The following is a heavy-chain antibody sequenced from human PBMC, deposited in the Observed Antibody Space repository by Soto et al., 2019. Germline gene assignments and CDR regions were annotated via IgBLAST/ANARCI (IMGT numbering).Heavy chain of an antibody. J-gene: IGHJ6*02. V-gene: IGHV1-69*06. CDR2: IIPIFGTA. CDR3: ARAIQPASSTRPYYYYYGMDV. CDR1: GGTFSSYA. Sequence: QVQLVQSGAEVKKPGSSVKVSCTASGGTFSSYAISWVRQAPGQGLEWMGGIIPIFGTANYAQKFQGRFTITADKTTSTAYMELSSLRSEDTAVYYCARAIQPASSTRPYYYYYGMDVWGQGTTVTVSS. D-gene: IGHD2-2*01.